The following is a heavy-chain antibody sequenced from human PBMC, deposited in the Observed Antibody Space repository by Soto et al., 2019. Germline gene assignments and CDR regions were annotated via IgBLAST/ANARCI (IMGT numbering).Heavy chain of an antibody. Sequence: EVQLVESGGGLVQPRGSLRLSSAASAFTFSSYEMNWVRQATGKGLEWVSYISSSGSTIYYADSVKGRFTIARDNAKNSVYLQMNSLRAGDTAVYYCARCGRGAKDAFDIWGQGTMVTVSS. J-gene: IGHJ3*02. CDR1: AFTFSSYE. V-gene: IGHV3-48*03. CDR3: ARCGRGAKDAFDI. CDR2: ISSSGSTI. D-gene: IGHD1-26*01.